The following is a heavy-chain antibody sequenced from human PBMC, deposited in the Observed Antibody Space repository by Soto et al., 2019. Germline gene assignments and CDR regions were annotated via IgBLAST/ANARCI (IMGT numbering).Heavy chain of an antibody. Sequence: PGGSLRLSCAASGFTVSGDYVSWVRQAPGKGLECVSVIHFGGNTYYADSVKGRFTVSRDNSKNTLYLQMNSPRVEDTAIYFCTKVSPQWLVHDYWGQGTLVTVSS. J-gene: IGHJ4*02. CDR1: GFTVSGDY. D-gene: IGHD6-19*01. CDR3: TKVSPQWLVHDY. V-gene: IGHV3-53*01. CDR2: IHFGGNT.